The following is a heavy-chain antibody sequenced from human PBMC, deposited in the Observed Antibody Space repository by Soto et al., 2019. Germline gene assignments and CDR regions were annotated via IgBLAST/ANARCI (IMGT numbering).Heavy chain of an antibody. J-gene: IGHJ4*02. V-gene: IGHV4-59*08. CDR1: GGSISSYY. CDR2: IYYSGST. D-gene: IGHD5-12*01. Sequence: SETLSLTCTVSGGSISSYYWSWIRQPPGKGLEWIGYIYYSGSTNYNPSLKSRVTISVDTSKNQFSLKLSSVTAADTAVYYCARHKVDIVATTAFDYWGQGPLVTVSS. CDR3: ARHKVDIVATTAFDY.